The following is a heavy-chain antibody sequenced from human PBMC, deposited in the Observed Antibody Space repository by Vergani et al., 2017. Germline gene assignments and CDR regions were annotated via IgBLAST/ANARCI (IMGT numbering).Heavy chain of an antibody. V-gene: IGHV3-7*01. CDR3: ARATYYDYVWGSYRHYYYYYMDV. J-gene: IGHJ6*03. CDR2: IKQDGSEK. D-gene: IGHD3-16*02. CDR1: GFTFSSYW. Sequence: EVQLLESGGGLVQPGESLRLSCAASGFTFSSYWMSWVRQAPGKGLEWVANIKQDGSEKYYVDSVKDRFTISRDNAKNSLYLQMNSLRAEDTAVYYCARATYYDYVWGSYRHYYYYYMDVWGKGTTVTVSS.